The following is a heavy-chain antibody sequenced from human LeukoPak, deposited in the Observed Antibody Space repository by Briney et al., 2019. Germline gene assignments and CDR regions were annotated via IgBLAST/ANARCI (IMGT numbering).Heavy chain of an antibody. V-gene: IGHV4-39*01. CDR3: ARQKGYFDWLLSSDWFDP. CDR2: IYYSGST. CDR1: GVPFSGYY. Sequence: SETLSLTCAVYGVPFSGYYWSWIRQPPGKGLEWIGSIYYSGSTYYNPSLKSRVTISVDTSKHQFSLKLSSVTAADTAVYYCARQKGYFDWLLSSDWFDPWGQGTLVTVSS. J-gene: IGHJ5*02. D-gene: IGHD3-9*01.